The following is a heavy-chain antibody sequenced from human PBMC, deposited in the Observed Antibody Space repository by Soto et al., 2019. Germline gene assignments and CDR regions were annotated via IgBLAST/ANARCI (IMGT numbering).Heavy chain of an antibody. D-gene: IGHD3-22*01. V-gene: IGHV3-66*01. Sequence: GGSLRLSCAASGFTVSSNYMSWVRQAPGKGLEWVSVIYSGGSTYYADSVKGRFTISRDNSKNTLYLQMNSLRAEDTAVYYCARDQLYYNDISGRPLNAFDVWGQGTMVTVSS. CDR3: ARDQLYYNDISGRPLNAFDV. J-gene: IGHJ3*01. CDR1: GFTVSSNY. CDR2: IYSGGST.